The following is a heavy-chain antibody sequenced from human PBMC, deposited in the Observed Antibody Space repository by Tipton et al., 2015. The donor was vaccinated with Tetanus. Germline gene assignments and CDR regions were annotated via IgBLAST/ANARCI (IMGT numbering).Heavy chain of an antibody. J-gene: IGHJ4*02. CDR3: ARANNEFPKKGPFDS. V-gene: IGHV4-31*03. D-gene: IGHD1-1*01. CDR2: IYYTALT. Sequence: TLSLTCTVSGGSISSGGYFWNWIRQHPGKGLEWIGYIYYTALTSYSPSLNSRVRIAVDTSKNQFSLSLTSVTAADTAVYYCARANNEFPKKGPFDSWGQGSLVIVSS. CDR1: GGSISSGGYF.